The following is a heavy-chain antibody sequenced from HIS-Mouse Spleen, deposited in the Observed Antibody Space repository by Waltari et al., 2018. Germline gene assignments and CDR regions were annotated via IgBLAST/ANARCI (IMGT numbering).Heavy chain of an antibody. D-gene: IGHD1-26*01. V-gene: IGHV3-30*18. CDR1: GFTVISYG. CDR3: AKDTSGSYSDY. CDR2: ISYDGSNK. J-gene: IGHJ4*02. Sequence: QVQLVESGGGVVQPGRSLRLSCAASGFTVISYGMHWVRQAPGKGLEWVAVISYDGSNKYYADSVKGRFTISRDNSKNTLYLQMNSLRAEDTAVYYCAKDTSGSYSDYWGQGTLVTVSS.